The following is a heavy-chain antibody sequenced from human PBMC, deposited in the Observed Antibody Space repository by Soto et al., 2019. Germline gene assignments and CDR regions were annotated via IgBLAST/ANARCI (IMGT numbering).Heavy chain of an antibody. D-gene: IGHD6-13*01. CDR1: GFTFSSYA. CDR2: ISYDGSNK. Sequence: QVQLVESGGGVVQPGRSLRLSCAASGFTFSSYAMHWVRQAPGKGLEWVAVISYDGSNKYYADSVKGRFTISRDNSKNTLYLQMNSLRAEDTAVYYCARDQTGHSSSCQDYWGQGTLVTVSS. CDR3: ARDQTGHSSSCQDY. V-gene: IGHV3-30-3*01. J-gene: IGHJ4*02.